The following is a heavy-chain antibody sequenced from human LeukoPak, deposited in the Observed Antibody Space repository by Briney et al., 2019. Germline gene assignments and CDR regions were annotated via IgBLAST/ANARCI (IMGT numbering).Heavy chain of an antibody. D-gene: IGHD3-10*01. V-gene: IGHV3-23*01. CDR1: GFTFSSYA. CDR2: ISVSGGST. J-gene: IGHJ5*02. CDR3: ARGWFGEPRDS. Sequence: GGSLRLSCAASGFTFSSYAMSWVRQAPGKGLEWVSAISVSGGSTYYADSVKGRFTISRDNSKNTLYLQMNSLRAEDTAVYYCARGWFGEPRDSWGQGTRVTVSS.